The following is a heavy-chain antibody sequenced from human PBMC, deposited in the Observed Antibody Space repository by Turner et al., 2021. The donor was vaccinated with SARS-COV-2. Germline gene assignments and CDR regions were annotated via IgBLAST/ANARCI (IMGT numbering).Heavy chain of an antibody. V-gene: IGHV4-59*01. CDR3: ARGFDY. CDR2: IYYSVST. J-gene: IGHJ4*02. CDR1: GGSISSYY. Sequence: QVQLQESGPGMVKPSETLSLTCTVSGGSISSYYWSWIRQPPGKGLEWIGYIYYSVSTNYNPSLKSRVTISVDTSKNQFSLKLSSVTAADTSVYYCARGFDYWGQGTLVTVSS.